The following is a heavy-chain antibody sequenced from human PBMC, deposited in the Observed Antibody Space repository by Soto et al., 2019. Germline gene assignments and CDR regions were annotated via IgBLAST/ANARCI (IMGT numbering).Heavy chain of an antibody. Sequence: GGSLRLSCAASGFTFSSYWMSWVRQAPGKGLEWVANIKQDGSEKYYVDSVKGRFTISRDNAKNSLYLQMNSLRAEDTAVYYCARNTPVSPYYYDSSGSRNGMDVWGQGTTVTV. D-gene: IGHD3-22*01. CDR1: GFTFSSYW. CDR3: ARNTPVSPYYYDSSGSRNGMDV. CDR2: IKQDGSEK. V-gene: IGHV3-7*03. J-gene: IGHJ6*02.